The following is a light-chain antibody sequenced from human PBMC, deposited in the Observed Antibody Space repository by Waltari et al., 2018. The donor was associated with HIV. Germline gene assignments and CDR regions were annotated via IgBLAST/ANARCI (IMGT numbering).Light chain of an antibody. CDR1: SGNIGKYDL. Sequence: SALTQPAPASGSPGPPIPISSNCPSGNIGKYDLVSFYQQHPAQAPKLLIYEVTRRPSGISSRFSASKSDNTASLTITGLQAEDEAAYFCCSYAGPTDVVVFGGGTQLDVL. V-gene: IGLV2-23*02. CDR3: CSYAGPTDVVV. J-gene: IGLJ7*01. CDR2: EVT.